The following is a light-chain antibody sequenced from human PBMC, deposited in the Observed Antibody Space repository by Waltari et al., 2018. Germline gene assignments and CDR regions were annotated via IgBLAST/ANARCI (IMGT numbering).Light chain of an antibody. V-gene: IGKV3D-15*01. CDR1: QSVGNN. CDR3: QQYYNWPRT. J-gene: IGKJ1*01. CDR2: GAS. Sequence: EIVMTQSPATLSVSPGERATLSCRASQSVGNNLVWYQPKPGQAPRLLMYGASIRSVDFPSRFSGSGSGTEFTLTISGLQSEDFALYYCQQYYNWPRTFGQGTKVEIK.